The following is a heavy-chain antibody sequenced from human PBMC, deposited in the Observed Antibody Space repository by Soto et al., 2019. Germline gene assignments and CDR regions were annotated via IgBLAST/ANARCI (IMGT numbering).Heavy chain of an antibody. CDR1: GGTFSSYA. Sequence: GASVKVSCKASGGTFSSYAISWVRQAPGQGLEWMGGIIPIFGTANYAQNFQGRVTITADESTSTAYMELSSLRSEDTAVYYCARDRAAAGPGGGMDVWGQGTTVTVSS. D-gene: IGHD6-13*01. CDR2: IIPIFGTA. CDR3: ARDRAAAGPGGGMDV. V-gene: IGHV1-69*13. J-gene: IGHJ6*02.